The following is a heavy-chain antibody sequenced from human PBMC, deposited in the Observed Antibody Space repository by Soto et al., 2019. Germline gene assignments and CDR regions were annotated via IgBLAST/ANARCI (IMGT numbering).Heavy chain of an antibody. J-gene: IGHJ4*02. CDR1: GGSISSYY. D-gene: IGHD4-17*01. Sequence: SETLSLTCTVSGGSISSYYWSWIRQPPGKGLEWIGYFYYSGSTNYNPSLKSRVTISVDTSKNQFSLKLSSVTAADTAVYYCARVQPGYGDYVDYWGQGTLVTVSS. CDR3: ARVQPGYGDYVDY. V-gene: IGHV4-59*01. CDR2: FYYSGST.